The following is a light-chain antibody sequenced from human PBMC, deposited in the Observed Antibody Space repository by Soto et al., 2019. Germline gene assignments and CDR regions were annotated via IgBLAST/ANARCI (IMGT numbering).Light chain of an antibody. CDR3: QQYNNWPRAT. CDR2: RTS. Sequence: IVLTQSPGTLSLSPWEIATLSCMASQSVSSNLAWYQQKPGQAPRLLMFRTSSRATGFPARFSGSGSGTEFNLTISSLQSEDFGVYYCQQYNNWPRATFGGGTKVDI. CDR1: QSVSSN. V-gene: IGKV3-15*01. J-gene: IGKJ4*01.